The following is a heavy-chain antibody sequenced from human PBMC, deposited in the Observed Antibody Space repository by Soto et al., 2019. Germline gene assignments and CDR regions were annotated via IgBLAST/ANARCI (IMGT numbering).Heavy chain of an antibody. J-gene: IGHJ6*02. CDR1: GFTFSSYW. V-gene: IGHV3-74*01. CDR2: IKSDGSSM. D-gene: IGHD5-18*01. Sequence: EVQLVESGGGLVQPGGSLRLSCAASGFTFSSYWMHWVRQVPGKGLVWVSRIKSDGSSMNYADSVKGRFTISRDNAKNTLYLQMNSLRAEDTAVYYCGRGIRNCYGMDVWGQGTTVTVSS. CDR3: GRGIRNCYGMDV.